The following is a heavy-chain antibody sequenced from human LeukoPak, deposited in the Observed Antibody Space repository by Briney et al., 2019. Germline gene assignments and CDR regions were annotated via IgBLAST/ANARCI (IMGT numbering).Heavy chain of an antibody. CDR2: TYYRSKWYH. Sequence: SQTLSLTCALSGDSASSKSAAWNWIRQSASRGLEWLGRTYYRSKWYHEYAVSVKSRITINPDTSKNQFSLQLNSVTPEDTAIYYCAILRTASSFDFWGQGTLVTVSS. CDR1: GDSASSKSAA. CDR3: AILRTASSFDF. J-gene: IGHJ4*02. V-gene: IGHV6-1*01. D-gene: IGHD1-1*01.